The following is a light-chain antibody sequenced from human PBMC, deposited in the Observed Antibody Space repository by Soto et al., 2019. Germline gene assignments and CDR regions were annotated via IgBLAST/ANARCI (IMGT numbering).Light chain of an antibody. V-gene: IGLV5-45*01. CDR1: SGINVGSYN. J-gene: IGLJ3*02. Sequence: QPVLTQPASLSASPGASASLTCTLRSGINVGSYNIYWYQQKPGSPPQYLLRYKSDSDKQQGSGVPSRFSGSKDASASAGILLISGLQSEDEADYYCMIWHSSAWVFGGGTKLTVL. CDR3: MIWHSSAWV. CDR2: YKSDSDK.